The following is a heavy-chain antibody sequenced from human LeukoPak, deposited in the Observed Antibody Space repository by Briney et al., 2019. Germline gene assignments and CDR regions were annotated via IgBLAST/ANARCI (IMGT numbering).Heavy chain of an antibody. V-gene: IGHV4-38-2*01. CDR2: IYHSGST. CDR1: GYSISSGYY. D-gene: IGHD2-2*01. Sequence: SETLSLTCAVSGYSISSGYYWGWIRQPPGKGLEWIGSIYHSGSTYYNPSLKSRVTISVDTPKNQFSLKLSSVTAADTAVYYCARRYCSSTSCRLGWFDPWGQGTLVTVSS. J-gene: IGHJ5*02. CDR3: ARRYCSSTSCRLGWFDP.